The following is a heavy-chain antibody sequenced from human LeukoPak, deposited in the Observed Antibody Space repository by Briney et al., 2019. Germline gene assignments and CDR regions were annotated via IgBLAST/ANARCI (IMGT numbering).Heavy chain of an antibody. D-gene: IGHD5-24*01. Sequence: PGGSLRLSCVASGFTVSSNYMTWVRHAPGKGLEWVSHLYGGGGKNYAGSVKGRFTISRDHSDNTLALVIDRPRIEDTAVYYCASRWGLGFDGLYVWGQGTTVAVSS. CDR2: LYGGGGK. CDR3: ASRWGLGFDGLYV. CDR1: GFTVSSNY. V-gene: IGHV3-53*01. J-gene: IGHJ6*02.